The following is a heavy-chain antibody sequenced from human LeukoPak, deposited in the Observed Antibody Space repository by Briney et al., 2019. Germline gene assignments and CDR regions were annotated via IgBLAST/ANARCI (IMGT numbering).Heavy chain of an antibody. CDR1: GGSISSSSYY. CDR3: ARENYYGSGSYLLGPYNWFDP. Sequence: SETLSLTCTVSGGSISSSSYYWGWIRQPPGKGLEWIGSIYYSGSTYYNPSLKSRVTISVDTSKNQFSLKLSSVTAADMAVYYCARENYYGSGSYLLGPYNWFDPWGQGTLVTVSS. V-gene: IGHV4-39*01. J-gene: IGHJ5*02. CDR2: IYYSGST. D-gene: IGHD3-10*01.